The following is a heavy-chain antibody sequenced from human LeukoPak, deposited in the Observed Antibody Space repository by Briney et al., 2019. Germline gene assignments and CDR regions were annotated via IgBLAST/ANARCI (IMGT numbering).Heavy chain of an antibody. CDR3: ARDPYSGNYGPYYYYYMDV. D-gene: IGHD1-26*01. J-gene: IGHJ6*03. CDR2: ITSSSSYI. Sequence: GGSLRLSCAASGFTFSSYNMNRVRQAPGKGPEWVSSITSSSSYIYYADSVKGRFTISRDNAKNSLYLQMDSLRVEDTAVYYCARDPYSGNYGPYYYYYMDVWGKGTTVTISS. V-gene: IGHV3-21*06. CDR1: GFTFSSYN.